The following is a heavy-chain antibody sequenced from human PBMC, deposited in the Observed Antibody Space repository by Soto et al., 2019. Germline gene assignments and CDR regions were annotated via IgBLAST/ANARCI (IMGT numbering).Heavy chain of an antibody. CDR1: GVTFATYA. Sequence: EVQLLESGGGLAQPGGSLRLSCAGSGVTFATYAMTWVRQSPERGLEWVSSVTANGPVTRYADSVRGRFTVSRDNFKNTLYLQMSSLRVEDTAVYFCSKDPNGDFVGAFDSWGQGTLVTVSS. V-gene: IGHV3-23*01. CDR3: SKDPNGDFVGAFDS. J-gene: IGHJ3*01. CDR2: VTANGPVT. D-gene: IGHD2-21*02.